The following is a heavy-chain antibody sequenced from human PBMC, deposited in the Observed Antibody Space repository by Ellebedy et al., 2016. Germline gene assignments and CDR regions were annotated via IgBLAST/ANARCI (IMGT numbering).Heavy chain of an antibody. CDR3: VTRLNGAFDF. V-gene: IGHV3-53*01. Sequence: GGSLRLSXAASGFRVTSNDMSWVRQAPGRGLELVSLMYAGGSEYYADSVKGRFAITRDTSMNRLYLLMSVLEGGDTALYYCVTRLNGAFDFWGQGTMVSVSS. J-gene: IGHJ3*01. CDR2: MYAGGSE. CDR1: GFRVTSND.